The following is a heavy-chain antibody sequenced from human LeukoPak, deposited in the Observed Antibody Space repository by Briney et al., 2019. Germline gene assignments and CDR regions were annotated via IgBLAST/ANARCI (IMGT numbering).Heavy chain of an antibody. Sequence: SVKVSCKASGGTFSSYAISWVRQAPGQGVEWMGRIIPILGIANYAQKFQGRVTITADKSTSTAYMELSSLRSEDTAVYYCARVGELRTFDYWGQGTLVTVSS. CDR2: IIPILGIA. D-gene: IGHD4-23*01. CDR3: ARVGELRTFDY. CDR1: GGTFSSYA. J-gene: IGHJ4*02. V-gene: IGHV1-69*04.